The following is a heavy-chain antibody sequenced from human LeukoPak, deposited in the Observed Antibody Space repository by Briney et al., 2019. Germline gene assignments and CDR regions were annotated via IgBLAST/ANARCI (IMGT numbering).Heavy chain of an antibody. J-gene: IGHJ4*02. CDR2: ISYDGSNK. Sequence: GGSLRLSCAASGFTFSSYAMSWVRQAPGKGLEWVAVISYDGSNKYYADSVKGRFTISRDNSKNTLYLQMNSLRAGDTAVYYCARGAEEWPDDYWGQGTLVTVSS. V-gene: IGHV3-30*04. CDR3: ARGAEEWPDDY. CDR1: GFTFSSYA. D-gene: IGHD3-3*01.